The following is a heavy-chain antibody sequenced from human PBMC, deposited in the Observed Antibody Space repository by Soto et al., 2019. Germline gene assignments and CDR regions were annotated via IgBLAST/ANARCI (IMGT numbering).Heavy chain of an antibody. D-gene: IGHD2-15*01. CDR3: ARVQEVVPTLADAIDI. CDR2: IIPTFGTA. CDR1: GGTFSSYA. J-gene: IGHJ3*02. V-gene: IGHV1-69*13. Sequence: VKVSCKASGGTFSSYAISWVRQARGQGLEWMGGIIPTFGTANYAQKVQGRVTITADESTSTAYMEVSSLRSEDTAVYYCARVQEVVPTLADAIDIWCQGTMVTVS.